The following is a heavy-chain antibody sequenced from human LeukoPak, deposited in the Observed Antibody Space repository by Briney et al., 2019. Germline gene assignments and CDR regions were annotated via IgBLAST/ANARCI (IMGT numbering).Heavy chain of an antibody. Sequence: PSDTLSLTRTVSGGSLSRYYWSWLRQPPGKGRAWIGYIYYSGSTNYNPSLKSRVTISVDTSRNQFSLKLSSVTAADTAVYYCARERIPMELDAFDIWGQGTMVTVSS. D-gene: IGHD3-10*01. J-gene: IGHJ3*02. CDR1: GGSLSRYY. V-gene: IGHV4-59*12. CDR3: ARERIPMELDAFDI. CDR2: IYYSGST.